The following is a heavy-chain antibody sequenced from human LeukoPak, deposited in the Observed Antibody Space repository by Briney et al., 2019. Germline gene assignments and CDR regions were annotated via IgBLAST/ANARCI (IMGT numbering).Heavy chain of an antibody. J-gene: IGHJ4*02. CDR1: GFTFSDFW. D-gene: IGHD1-1*01. CDR3: VRESRPGGAMGLYHNLDY. Sequence: GGSLRPSCAGSGFTFSDFWMTWVRQTPGKGLEWVANIKEDGTEKNLVDSVKGRFTISRDNTKNLLFLEMNNLRGDDTAIYYCVRESRPGGAMGLYHNLDYWGQGTLVAVSS. V-gene: IGHV3-7*01. CDR2: IKEDGTEK.